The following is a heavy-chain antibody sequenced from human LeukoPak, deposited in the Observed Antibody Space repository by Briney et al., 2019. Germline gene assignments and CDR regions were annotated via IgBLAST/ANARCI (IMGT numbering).Heavy chain of an antibody. CDR2: ISSSSSTI. CDR1: GFSFSSYS. CDR3: AREGGHCGGDCYPDAFDI. D-gene: IGHD2-21*02. J-gene: IGHJ3*02. Sequence: PGGSLRLSCAASGFSFSSYSMNWLRQASGKGLEWVSYISSSSSTIYYADSVKGRFIISRDNAKNSLYLQMKSLRAEDTAVYYCAREGGHCGGDCYPDAFDIWGQGTLVTVSS. V-gene: IGHV3-48*01.